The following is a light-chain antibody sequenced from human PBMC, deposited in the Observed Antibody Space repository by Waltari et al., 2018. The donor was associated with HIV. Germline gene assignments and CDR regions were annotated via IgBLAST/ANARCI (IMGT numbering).Light chain of an antibody. Sequence: QSVLTQPPSVSGAPGQSVTISCTGSRSNIGAGYDVHWYQQLPGTAPKLLIYGNTNRPSGVPDRFSGSKSGTSASLAITGLQAEDEADYYCQSYDSSLSASVFGEGTKLTVL. CDR2: GNT. J-gene: IGLJ2*01. V-gene: IGLV1-40*01. CDR1: RSNIGAGYD. CDR3: QSYDSSLSASV.